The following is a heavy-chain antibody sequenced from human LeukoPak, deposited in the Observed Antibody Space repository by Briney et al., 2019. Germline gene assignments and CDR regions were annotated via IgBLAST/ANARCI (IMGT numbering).Heavy chain of an antibody. V-gene: IGHV1-69*05. CDR2: IIPIFGTA. CDR3: ARDSDDSSGYYYWYFDL. D-gene: IGHD3-22*01. J-gene: IGHJ2*01. CDR1: GGTFSSYA. Sequence: SVKVSCKASGGTFSSYAISWVRRAPGQGLEWMGRIIPIFGTANYAQKFQGRVTITTDESTSTAYMELSSLRSEDTAVYYCARDSDDSSGYYYWYFDLWGRGTLVTVSS.